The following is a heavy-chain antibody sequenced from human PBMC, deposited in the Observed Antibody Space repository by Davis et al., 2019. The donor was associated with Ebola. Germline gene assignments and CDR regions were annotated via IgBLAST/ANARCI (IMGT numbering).Heavy chain of an antibody. Sequence: PSETLSLTCTVYGRTISRYYWSWIPQPPWKGLEWIGYIYYSRCTNSTPSLKSRVTISVDTSKNQFSLKLSSVTAADTAVYYCSRGQSGNTAMVIGLDYWGQVTLVTVAS. V-gene: IGHV4-59*08. J-gene: IGHJ4*02. CDR2: IYYSRCT. D-gene: IGHD5-18*01. CDR3: SRGQSGNTAMVIGLDY. CDR1: GRTISRYY.